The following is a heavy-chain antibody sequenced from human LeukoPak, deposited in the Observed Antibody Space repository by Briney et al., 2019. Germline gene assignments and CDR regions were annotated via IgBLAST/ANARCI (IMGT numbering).Heavy chain of an antibody. CDR3: AREGCSSTSCYFDY. Sequence: GGSLRLSCAATGFTFSNYAIHWGRQAPGKGLEWVAFISDDGSRQHYADSVKGRFTISRHNSKNTLYLQMNSLRAEDTAVYYCAREGCSSTSCYFDYWGQGTLVTVSS. CDR1: GFTFSNYA. J-gene: IGHJ4*02. CDR2: ISDDGSRQ. D-gene: IGHD2-2*01. V-gene: IGHV3-30*14.